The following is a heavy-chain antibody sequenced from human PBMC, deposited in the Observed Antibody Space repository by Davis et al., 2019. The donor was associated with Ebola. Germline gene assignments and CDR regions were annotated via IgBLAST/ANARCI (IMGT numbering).Heavy chain of an antibody. CDR1: GGSISGYY. CDR3: ARTDRVCSGGSCYSGDDFDS. Sequence: SETLSLTCTVSGGSISGYYWSWIRQPPGKGLEWIGYVYSDGGTEYNPSLRSRVTMSVDTSRRQFSLKMNSVTAAATAVYYCARTDRVCSGGSCYSGDDFDSWGQGTLVTVSS. J-gene: IGHJ4*02. CDR2: VYSDGGT. V-gene: IGHV4-59*13. D-gene: IGHD2-15*01.